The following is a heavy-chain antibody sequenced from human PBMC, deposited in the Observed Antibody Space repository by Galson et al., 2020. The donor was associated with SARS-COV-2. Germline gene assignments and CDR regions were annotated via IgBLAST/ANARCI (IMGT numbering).Heavy chain of an antibody. J-gene: IGHJ6*02. CDR2: ISYDGSNK. V-gene: IGHV3-30*03. Sequence: TGGSLRLSCAASGFTFSSYGMHWVRQAPGKGLEWVAVISYDGSNKYYADSVKGRFTISRDNSKNTLYLQMNSLRAEDTAVYYCAACIVGATKREYYNYYGMDVWCQGTTVTVSS. CDR3: AACIVGATKREYYNYYGMDV. CDR1: GFTFSSYG. D-gene: IGHD1-26*01.